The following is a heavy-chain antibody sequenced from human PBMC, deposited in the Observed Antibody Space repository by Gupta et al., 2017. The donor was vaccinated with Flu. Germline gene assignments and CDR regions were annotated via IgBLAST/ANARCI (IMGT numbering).Heavy chain of an antibody. D-gene: IGHD6-13*01. CDR1: GFSLSSPRMG. Sequence: QVTLKESGPGLVKPTETLTLTCTVSGFSLSSPRMGGSWIRQPPGKALEWLAHVFTNDEKAYSASLKNRLSISRDTSNSQVVLTLTNMDPVDTDTYYCARIYNTWYFMEYDYWGQGTLVTVSS. CDR2: VFTNDEK. CDR3: ARIYNTWYFMEYDY. V-gene: IGHV2-26*01. J-gene: IGHJ4*02.